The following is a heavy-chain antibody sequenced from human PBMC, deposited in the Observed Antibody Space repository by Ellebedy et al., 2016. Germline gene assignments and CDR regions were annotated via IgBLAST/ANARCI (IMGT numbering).Heavy chain of an antibody. V-gene: IGHV1-69*13. Sequence: SVKVSCKASGGTFISYAISWVRQAPGQGLEWMGGIIPIFGTANYAQKFQGRVTITADESTSTAYMELSSLRSEDTAVYYCAARPYYYDSSGYGMDVWGQGTTVTVSS. CDR3: AARPYYYDSSGYGMDV. J-gene: IGHJ6*02. D-gene: IGHD3-22*01. CDR1: GGTFISYA. CDR2: IIPIFGTA.